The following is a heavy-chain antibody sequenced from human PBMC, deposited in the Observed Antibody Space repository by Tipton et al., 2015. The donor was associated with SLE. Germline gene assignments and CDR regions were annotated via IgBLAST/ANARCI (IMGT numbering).Heavy chain of an antibody. CDR1: GFSLSGYG. CDR2: IRPDGSHE. D-gene: IGHD3-16*01. CDR3: AKDFTNYGMDV. Sequence: SLRLSCAASGFSLSGYGMHWVRQAPGKGLEWLTFIRPDGSHESYGDSVKGRLTISRDTSKNTLFLQMKSLRVDDTSVYYCAKDFTNYGMDVWGQGTTVTVSS. V-gene: IGHV3-30*02. J-gene: IGHJ6*02.